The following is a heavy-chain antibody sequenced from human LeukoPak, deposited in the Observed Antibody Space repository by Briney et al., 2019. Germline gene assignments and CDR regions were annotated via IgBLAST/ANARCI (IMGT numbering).Heavy chain of an antibody. J-gene: IGHJ4*02. V-gene: IGHV4-39*07. CDR3: ARGTLYSGWSYYFDS. Sequence: PSETLSLTCTVSGGSIPISTYYWGWVRQPPGKGLEWIGSIYYSGTTKYNPSLKSRVTISVDNSNNKLSLRLSSVTAADTALYYCARGTLYSGWSYYFDSWGQGTLVTVSS. CDR2: IYYSGTT. D-gene: IGHD6-19*01. CDR1: GGSIPISTYY.